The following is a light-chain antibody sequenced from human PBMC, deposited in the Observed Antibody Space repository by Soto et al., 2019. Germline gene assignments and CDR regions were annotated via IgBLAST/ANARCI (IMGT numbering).Light chain of an antibody. Sequence: EIVLTQSPGTLSLSPGERGTLSCRASQRFGSSNLAWYQQKPGQAPRLLIYSTSSRATGIPDRLSGSGSGTDFTLTISRLEPEDFAVYYCQQYGNSTWTFGQGTKVDIX. CDR3: QQYGNSTWT. V-gene: IGKV3-20*01. CDR1: QRFGSSN. CDR2: STS. J-gene: IGKJ1*01.